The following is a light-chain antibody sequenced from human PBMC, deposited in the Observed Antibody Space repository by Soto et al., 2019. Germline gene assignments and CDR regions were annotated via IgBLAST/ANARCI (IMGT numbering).Light chain of an antibody. J-gene: IGLJ2*01. Sequence: QSALTQPASVSGSPGQSITISCTGTSSDVGSYNLVSWYQQHPGKAPKLIIYEGSKRPSGVSNRFSGSKSGNTASLTISGLQGEDEAYYYCCSYARKSSVVFGGGTKVTVL. CDR3: CSYARKSSVV. CDR1: SSDVGSYNL. CDR2: EGS. V-gene: IGLV2-23*01.